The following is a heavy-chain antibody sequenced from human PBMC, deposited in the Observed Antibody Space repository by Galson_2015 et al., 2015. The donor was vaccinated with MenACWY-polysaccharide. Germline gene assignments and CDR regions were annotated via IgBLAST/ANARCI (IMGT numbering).Heavy chain of an antibody. CDR3: ARGHYGLDV. CDR1: GFTFSSYW. Sequence: SLRLFCAASGFTFSSYWMSWVRQAPGKGLEWVAHIKRDESEKYYVDSVKGRFAISRDSSKNSLYLQMNSLRAEDTAVYSCARGHYGLDVWGQGTTVIVSS. J-gene: IGHJ6*02. V-gene: IGHV3-7*03. CDR2: IKRDESEK.